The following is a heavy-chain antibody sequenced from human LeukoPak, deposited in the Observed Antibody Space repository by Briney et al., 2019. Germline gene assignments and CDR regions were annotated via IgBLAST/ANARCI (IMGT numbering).Heavy chain of an antibody. J-gene: IGHJ6*02. Sequence: GGSLRLSCAASGFTFSSYAMSWVRQAPGKGLEWVSAISGSGGSTYYADSVKGRFTISRDNSKNTLYLQMNSLRAEDTAVYYCAKAVIYGSGSYSYYYYGMDVWGQGTTVTVSS. CDR3: AKAVIYGSGSYSYYYYGMDV. CDR2: ISGSGGST. CDR1: GFTFSSYA. V-gene: IGHV3-23*01. D-gene: IGHD3-10*01.